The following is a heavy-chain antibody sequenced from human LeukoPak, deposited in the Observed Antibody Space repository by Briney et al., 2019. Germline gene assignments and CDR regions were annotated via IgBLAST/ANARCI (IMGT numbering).Heavy chain of an antibody. CDR3: ATDKETQLALDY. V-gene: IGHV1-24*01. Sequence: ASVKVSCTVSGYTLTELSMHWVRQAPGKGLEWMGGFDPEDGETTYAQKFQGRVTMTEDTSTDIAYMELSSLRSEDTAVYYCATDKETQLALDYWGQGTLVTVSS. J-gene: IGHJ4*02. D-gene: IGHD3-3*02. CDR2: FDPEDGET. CDR1: GYTLTELS.